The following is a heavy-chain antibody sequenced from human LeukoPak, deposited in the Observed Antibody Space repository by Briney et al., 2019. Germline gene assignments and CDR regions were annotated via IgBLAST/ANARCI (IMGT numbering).Heavy chain of an antibody. Sequence: PGGSLRLSCTASGFTFGDYAMSWFRQAPGKGLEWVGFIRSKAYGGPTEYAASVKGRFTISRDDSKSIAYLQMNSLKTEDTAVYYCTSSRYSSGWLDYWGQRTLVTVSS. CDR2: IRSKAYGGPT. D-gene: IGHD6-19*01. CDR1: GFTFGDYA. V-gene: IGHV3-49*03. J-gene: IGHJ4*02. CDR3: TSSRYSSGWLDY.